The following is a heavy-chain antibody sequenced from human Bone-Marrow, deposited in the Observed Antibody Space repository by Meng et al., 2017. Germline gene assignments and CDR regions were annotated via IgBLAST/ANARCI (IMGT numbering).Heavy chain of an antibody. V-gene: IGHV4-39*07. CDR2: IFYSGLT. CDR3: ASFVEVPLES. Sequence: GSLRLSCDVSGGPVSSSTAYWGWIRQPPGKGLEWIGNIFYSGLTSYNPSLKSRVTISVDSSKNQFSLILTSVTAADTAVYYCASFVEVPLESWGQGTLVTVSS. CDR1: GGPVSSSTAY. J-gene: IGHJ5*02. D-gene: IGHD3-3*01.